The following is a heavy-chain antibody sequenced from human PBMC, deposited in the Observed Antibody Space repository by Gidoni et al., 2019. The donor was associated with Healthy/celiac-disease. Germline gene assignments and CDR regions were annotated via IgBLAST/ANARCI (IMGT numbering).Heavy chain of an antibody. CDR2: IIPIFGTA. V-gene: IGHV1-69*12. D-gene: IGHD3-9*01. CDR1: GGTCSSYA. Sequence: QLQLVQSGAEVKSPGSSVKVSCKFSGGTCSSYAISWVRQAPGQGLGWMGGIIPIFGTANYAQKFQGRVTITADEATSTAYMELSSLRSEDTAVYYCASSGYGGWFDPWGQGTLVTVSS. CDR3: ASSGYGGWFDP. J-gene: IGHJ5*02.